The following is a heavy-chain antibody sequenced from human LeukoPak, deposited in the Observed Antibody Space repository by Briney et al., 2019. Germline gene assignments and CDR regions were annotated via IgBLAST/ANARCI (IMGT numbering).Heavy chain of an antibody. J-gene: IGHJ4*02. CDR2: ISD. CDR3: ARVVYDSSGYYFNPPDY. CDR1: GFTFNYYA. Sequence: GGSLRLSCAASGFTFNYYAMSWVRQAPGKGLEWVSGISDNYTDSVKGRFTISRGNAKNSLYLQMNSLRAEDTAVYYCARVVYDSSGYYFNPPDYWGQGTLVTVSS. V-gene: IGHV3-23*01. D-gene: IGHD3-22*01.